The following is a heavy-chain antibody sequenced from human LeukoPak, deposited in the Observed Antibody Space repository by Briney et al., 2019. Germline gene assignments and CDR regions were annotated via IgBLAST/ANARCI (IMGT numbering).Heavy chain of an antibody. CDR2: IKEDGSDK. CDR3: ARLDRGYYDFWSGYYTGGGFDP. Sequence: GGSLRLSCAASGFTFRNAWMTWVRQAPGKGLEWVANIKEDGSDKNYVDSVKGRFTISRDNAKNTLYLQMNSLRAEDTAVYYCARLDRGYYDFWSGYYTGGGFDPWGQGTLVTVSS. CDR1: GFTFRNAW. V-gene: IGHV3-7*01. D-gene: IGHD3-3*01. J-gene: IGHJ5*02.